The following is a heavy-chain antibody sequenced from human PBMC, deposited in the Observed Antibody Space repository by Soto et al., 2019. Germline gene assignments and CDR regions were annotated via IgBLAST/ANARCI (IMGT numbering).Heavy chain of an antibody. CDR2: ISYDGSNK. CDR3: AKDRTVVVTISYFDY. J-gene: IGHJ4*02. V-gene: IGHV3-30*18. Sequence: GKGLEWVAVISYDGSNKYYADSVKGRFTISRDNSKNTLYLQMNSLRAEDTAVYYCAKDRTVVVTISYFDYWGQGTLVTVSS. D-gene: IGHD3-22*01.